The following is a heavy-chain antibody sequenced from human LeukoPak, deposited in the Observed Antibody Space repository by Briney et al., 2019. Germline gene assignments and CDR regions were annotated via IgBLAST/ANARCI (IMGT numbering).Heavy chain of an antibody. CDR3: ARFKRAGGWSYFDY. CDR1: GGSISSGSYY. D-gene: IGHD6-19*01. Sequence: SETLSLTCTVSGGSISSGSYYWSWIRQPAGKGLEWIGHIYNSGSTNYSPSLKSRVTISVDTSKNQFSLKLSSVTAADTAMYYCARFKRAGGWSYFDYWGLGTLVTVSS. V-gene: IGHV4-61*10. CDR2: IYNSGST. J-gene: IGHJ4*02.